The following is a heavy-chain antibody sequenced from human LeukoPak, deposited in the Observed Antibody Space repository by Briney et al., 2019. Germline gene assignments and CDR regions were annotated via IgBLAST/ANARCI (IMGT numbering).Heavy chain of an antibody. Sequence: ASVKVSCKASGYTFTGYYMHWVRQAPGQGLEWMGWINPNSGEIKYAQKSQGRVTMTRDTSISTAYMELTRLRSDETAVYYCGTLLSNAAFDYWGQGTLVTVSS. J-gene: IGHJ4*02. CDR3: GTLLSNAAFDY. D-gene: IGHD6-25*01. CDR1: GYTFTGYY. V-gene: IGHV1-2*02. CDR2: INPNSGEI.